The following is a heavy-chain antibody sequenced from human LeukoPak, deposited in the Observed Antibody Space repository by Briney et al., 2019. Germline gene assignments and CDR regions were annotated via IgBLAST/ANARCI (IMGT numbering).Heavy chain of an antibody. CDR1: GFTFSSYE. J-gene: IGHJ6*04. CDR3: ARGHTAILYGMDV. CDR2: ISSSGSTI. Sequence: GGSLRLSCAASGFTFSSYEMNWVRQAPGKGLEWVSYISSSGSTIYYADSVKGRFTISRDNAKNSLYLQMNSLRAEDTAVYYCARGHTAILYGMDVWGKGTTVTVSS. D-gene: IGHD5-18*01. V-gene: IGHV3-48*03.